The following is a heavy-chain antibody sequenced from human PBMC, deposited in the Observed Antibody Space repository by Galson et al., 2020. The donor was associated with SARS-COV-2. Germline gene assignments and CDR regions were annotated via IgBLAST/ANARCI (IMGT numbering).Heavy chain of an antibody. CDR3: SADSNYGDYYYYYGMDV. D-gene: IGHD4-4*01. CDR2: ISYDGSNK. CDR1: GFTFSSYA. Sequence: GESLKISCAASGFTFSSYAMHWVRQAPGQGPEWVAVISYDGSNKYYADSVKGRFTISRDNSKNTLYLQMNSLRAEDTAVYYCSADSNYGDYYYYYGMDVWCQGTTVTVSS. J-gene: IGHJ6*02. V-gene: IGHV3-30-3*01.